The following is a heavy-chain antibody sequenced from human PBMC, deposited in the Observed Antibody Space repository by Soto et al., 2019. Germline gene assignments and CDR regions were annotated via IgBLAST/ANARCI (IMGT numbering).Heavy chain of an antibody. J-gene: IGHJ5*02. D-gene: IGHD2-15*01. Sequence: EVQLVESGGGLVKPGGSLRLSCAASGFTFSSYSMNWVRQAPGKGLEWVSSISSSSSYIYYADSVKGRFTISRDNAKNSLYLQMNSLRAEDTAVYYCASLRCQEVVAAKGFDPWGQGTLVTVSS. V-gene: IGHV3-21*01. CDR1: GFTFSSYS. CDR3: ASLRCQEVVAAKGFDP. CDR2: ISSSSSYI.